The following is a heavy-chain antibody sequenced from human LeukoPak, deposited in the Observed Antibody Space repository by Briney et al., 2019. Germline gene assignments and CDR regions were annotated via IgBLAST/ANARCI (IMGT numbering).Heavy chain of an antibody. Sequence: PSETLSLTCTVSGGSISSSSSYWGWIRQPPGKGLEWIGSIYYSGSTYYNPSLKSRVTISVDTSKNQFSLKLSSVTAADTAVYYCARPKIAVAVDDAFDIWGQGTMVTVSS. CDR3: ARPKIAVAVDDAFDI. CDR1: GGSISSSSSY. CDR2: IYYSGST. J-gene: IGHJ3*02. D-gene: IGHD6-19*01. V-gene: IGHV4-39*01.